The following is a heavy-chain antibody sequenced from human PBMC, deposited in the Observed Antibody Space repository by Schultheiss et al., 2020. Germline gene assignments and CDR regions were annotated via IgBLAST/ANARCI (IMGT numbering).Heavy chain of an antibody. CDR1: GGSISSYY. J-gene: IGHJ5*02. CDR3: ARDGDIVVVPAAIGFGWFDP. D-gene: IGHD2-2*01. Sequence: SQTLSLTCTVSGGSISSYYWSWIRQPAGKGLEWIGRIYTSGSTNYNPSLKSRVTMSVDTSKNQFSLKLSSVTAADTAVYYCARDGDIVVVPAAIGFGWFDPWGQGTLVTVSS. CDR2: IYTSGST. V-gene: IGHV4-4*07.